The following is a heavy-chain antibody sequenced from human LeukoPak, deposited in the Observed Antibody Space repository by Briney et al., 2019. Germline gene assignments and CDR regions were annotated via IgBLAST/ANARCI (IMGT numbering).Heavy chain of an antibody. V-gene: IGHV3-21*01. CDR3: ARDWSGSRFDY. CDR2: ISSSSSYI. CDR1: GFTFSSCR. Sequence: PGGSLRLSCAASGFTFSSCRMNSVREAPGKGLEWVSSISSSSSYIYYEASVKGRFTISRDNAKNSLYLQMNSLRAEDTAVYYCARDWSGSRFDYGGQGTRITVSS. D-gene: IGHD1-26*01. J-gene: IGHJ4*02.